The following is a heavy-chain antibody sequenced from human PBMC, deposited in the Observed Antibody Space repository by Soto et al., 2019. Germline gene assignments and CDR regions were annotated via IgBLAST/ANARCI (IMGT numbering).Heavy chain of an antibody. D-gene: IGHD3-22*01. CDR3: ARATYHFDSSGYWRRRGAFDI. J-gene: IGHJ3*02. V-gene: IGHV4-30-4*01. Sequence: QVQLQESGPGQVKPSRTLSLTCTVSGGSISSGDYYWSWIRQPPGKGLECIGYIYYSGSTYYNPSLKSRVTISVDTSKNRFSLRLSSVTAADTAVYYCARATYHFDSSGYWRRRGAFDIWGQGTMVAVSS. CDR1: GGSISSGDYY. CDR2: IYYSGST.